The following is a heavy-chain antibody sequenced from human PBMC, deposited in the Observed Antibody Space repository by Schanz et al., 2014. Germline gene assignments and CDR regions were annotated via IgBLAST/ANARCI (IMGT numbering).Heavy chain of an antibody. J-gene: IGHJ6*02. V-gene: IGHV3-33*06. D-gene: IGHD1-26*01. CDR2: ILYDGSKT. CDR1: GFSFSDYG. CDR3: VKDLQRELLRDDHYYGMDV. Sequence: QVQLVESGGGVVQPGRSLRLSCAGSGFSFSDYGMHWVRQAPGRGLEWVAVILYDGSKTYYADSVKGRFTTSRDNSKNTMYLQMNSLRAEDTAVYYCVKDLQRELLRDDHYYGMDVWGQGTTVTVSS.